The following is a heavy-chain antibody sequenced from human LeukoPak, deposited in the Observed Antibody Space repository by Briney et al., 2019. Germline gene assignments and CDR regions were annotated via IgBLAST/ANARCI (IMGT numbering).Heavy chain of an antibody. V-gene: IGHV4-39*01. D-gene: IGHD2/OR15-2a*01. Sequence: SETLSLTCTVSGDSISSSSYYWEWIRQPPGKGLEWIGSTFYSGSTYYNPSLKSRVTISVDMSKNRFSLKLRSVTAADTAVYYCVAQILLCHYFWGQGTLVTVSS. CDR3: VAQILLCHYF. J-gene: IGHJ4*02. CDR2: TFYSGST. CDR1: GDSISSSSYY.